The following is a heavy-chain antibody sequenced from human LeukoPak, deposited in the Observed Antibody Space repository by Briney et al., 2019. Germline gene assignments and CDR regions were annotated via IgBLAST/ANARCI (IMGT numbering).Heavy chain of an antibody. CDR1: GFTFTNYA. D-gene: IGHD5-24*01. CDR3: ARQWRKDGYNGGDAFDI. CDR2: IGGSGGSP. J-gene: IGHJ3*02. Sequence: GGSLRLSCAASGFTFTNYAMSWVRQAPGKGLEWVSTIGGSGGSPYYADSVKGRFTISRDNSKNTLYLQMNSLRAEDTAVYYCARQWRKDGYNGGDAFDIWGQGTMVTVSS. V-gene: IGHV3-23*01.